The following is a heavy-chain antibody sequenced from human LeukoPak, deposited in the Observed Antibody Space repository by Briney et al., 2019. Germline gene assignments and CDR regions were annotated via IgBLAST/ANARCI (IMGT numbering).Heavy chain of an antibody. CDR3: AKDRSSGGSCYNF. D-gene: IGHD2-15*01. CDR2: VGSSGTST. J-gene: IGHJ4*02. CDR1: GFIFSSYA. V-gene: IGHV3-23*01. Sequence: GGSLRLSCAASGFIFSSYAMTWVRQAPGKGLEWVSTVGSSGTSTYYADSVKGRFTISRDNSYNTLYLQMNSLRAEDTAVYYCAKDRSSGGSCYNFWGQGTLVTVSS.